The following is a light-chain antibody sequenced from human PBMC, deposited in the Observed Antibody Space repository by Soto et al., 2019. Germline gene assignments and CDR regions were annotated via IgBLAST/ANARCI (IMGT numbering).Light chain of an antibody. CDR3: SSYTSSSTLYVV. J-gene: IGLJ2*01. Sequence: QSALTQPASVSGSPGPSITISCTGTSSDVGGYNYVSWYQQHPGKAPKLMIYDVSNRPSGVSNRFSGSKSGNTASLTISGLQAEDEADYYCSSYTSSSTLYVVFGGGTQLTVL. CDR2: DVS. CDR1: SSDVGGYNY. V-gene: IGLV2-14*01.